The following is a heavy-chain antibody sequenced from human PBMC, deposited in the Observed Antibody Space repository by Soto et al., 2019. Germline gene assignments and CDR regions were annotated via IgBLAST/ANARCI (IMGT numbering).Heavy chain of an antibody. D-gene: IGHD6-19*01. CDR3: ARVEAVAGLYNYHGLDV. V-gene: IGHV1-69*12. J-gene: IGHJ6*02. CDR2: IVPIFGTT. CDR1: GGTFSNYA. Sequence: QVQLVQSGAEVKKPGSSVKVSCKVSGGTFSNYAIDWVRLAPGHGLEWMGGIVPIFGTTYYTQKFQGRATIIADDSTTTAYLEMSSLRSEDTAIYYCARVEAVAGLYNYHGLDVWGQGAAVTFS.